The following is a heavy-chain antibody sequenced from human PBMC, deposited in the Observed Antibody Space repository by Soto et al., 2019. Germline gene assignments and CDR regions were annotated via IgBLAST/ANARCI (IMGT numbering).Heavy chain of an antibody. CDR3: ARTYYDYIWGSYRPSYWYFDL. Sequence: QLQLQESGPGLVKPSETLSLTCTVSGGSISSSSYYWGWIRQPPGKGLEWIGSIYYSGSTYYNPSLKSRVTISVDTAKSQFSMKRSSVTAADTAVYYCARTYYDYIWGSYRPSYWYFDLWGRGTLVTVSS. CDR1: GGSISSSSYY. D-gene: IGHD3-16*02. CDR2: IYYSGST. J-gene: IGHJ2*01. V-gene: IGHV4-39*01.